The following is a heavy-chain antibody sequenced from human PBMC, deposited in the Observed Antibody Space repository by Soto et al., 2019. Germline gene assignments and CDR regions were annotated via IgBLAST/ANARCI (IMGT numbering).Heavy chain of an antibody. V-gene: IGHV3-11*05. D-gene: IGHD5-12*01. Sequence: GSLRLSCAASGFTFSDYYMSWIRQAPGKGLEWVSYISSSSSYTNYADSVKGRFTISRDNAKNSLYLQMNSLRAEDTAVYYCARDHHRYSGYDYVALEYWGQGTLVTVSS. CDR2: ISSSSSYT. CDR1: GFTFSDYY. J-gene: IGHJ4*02. CDR3: ARDHHRYSGYDYVALEY.